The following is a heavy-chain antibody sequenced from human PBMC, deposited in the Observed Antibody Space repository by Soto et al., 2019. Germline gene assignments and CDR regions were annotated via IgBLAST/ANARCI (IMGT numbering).Heavy chain of an antibody. D-gene: IGHD2-2*01. CDR3: AKHMWVVPAATPPFFDY. CDR2: ISGSGGST. Sequence: GGSLRLSCAASGFTFSSYAMSWVRQAPGKGLEWVSAISGSGGSTYYADSVKGRFTISRDNSKNTLYLQMNSLRAEDTAVYYCAKHMWVVPAATPPFFDYWGQGTLVTVSS. J-gene: IGHJ4*02. CDR1: GFTFSSYA. V-gene: IGHV3-23*01.